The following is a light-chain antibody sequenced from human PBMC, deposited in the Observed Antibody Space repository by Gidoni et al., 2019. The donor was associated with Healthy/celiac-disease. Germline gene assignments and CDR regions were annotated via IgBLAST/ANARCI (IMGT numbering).Light chain of an antibody. CDR1: QDISNY. J-gene: IGKJ3*01. Sequence: IHITQSPSSLSASVGDRVTITCQASQDISNYLNWYQQKPGKAPKLLIYDASNLETGVPSRFSGSGSGTDFTFTISSLQPEDIATYYCQQYDNLPPLFGPGTKVDIK. CDR3: QQYDNLPPL. V-gene: IGKV1-33*01. CDR2: DAS.